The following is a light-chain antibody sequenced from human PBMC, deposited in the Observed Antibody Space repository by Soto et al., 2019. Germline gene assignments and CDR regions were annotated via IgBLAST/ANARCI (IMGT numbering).Light chain of an antibody. CDR1: QSVSSN. Sequence: EIVMTQSPATLSVSPGERATLSCRASQSVSSNLAWYQQKPGQAPRLLIYGASTRATGIPARFSGSGSGTEFTLTVSSLQYEDFAVYYCQQYNNLWTFGQGTKVEI. CDR3: QQYNNLWT. CDR2: GAS. J-gene: IGKJ1*01. V-gene: IGKV3-15*01.